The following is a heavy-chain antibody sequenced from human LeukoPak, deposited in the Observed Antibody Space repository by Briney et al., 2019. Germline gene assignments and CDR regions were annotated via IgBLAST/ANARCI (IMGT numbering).Heavy chain of an antibody. CDR2: IIPIFGTA. D-gene: IGHD3-22*01. J-gene: IGHJ4*02. CDR1: GGTFSSYA. V-gene: IGHV1-69*05. CDR3: ARSSYDSSGYYGTLFDY. Sequence: SVKVSCKASGGTFSSYAISWVRQAPGQGLEWMGGIIPIFGTANYAQKFQGRVTITTDESTSTAYMELSSLRSEDTAVYYCARSSYDSSGYYGTLFDYWGQGTLVTVSS.